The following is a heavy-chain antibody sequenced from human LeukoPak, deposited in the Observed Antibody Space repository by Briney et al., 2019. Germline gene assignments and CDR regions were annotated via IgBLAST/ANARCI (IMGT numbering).Heavy chain of an antibody. D-gene: IGHD6-19*01. V-gene: IGHV4-61*01. Sequence: SETLSLTCTVSGGSISSGSYYWSWIRQPPGKGLEWIGYIYYSGNTNYNPSLKSRVTISVDTSKNQFSLKLSSVTAADTAVYYCAASRLPLAGPLDGWGQGTLVTVSS. J-gene: IGHJ4*02. CDR2: IYYSGNT. CDR3: AASRLPLAGPLDG. CDR1: GGSISSGSYY.